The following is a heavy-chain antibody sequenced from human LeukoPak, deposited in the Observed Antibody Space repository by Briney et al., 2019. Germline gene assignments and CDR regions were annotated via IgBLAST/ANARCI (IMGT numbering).Heavy chain of an antibody. J-gene: IGHJ4*02. Sequence: SETLSLTCAVYGGSFKDNYWSWIRQPPGKGLEWIGSMYHSGSTSYNPSLKSRVTISVDTSKNQLSLKLSSVTAADTAVYYCARDRCSSTSCYYGVDYWGQGTLVTVSS. CDR1: GGSFKDNY. D-gene: IGHD2-2*01. CDR2: MYHSGST. CDR3: ARDRCSSTSCYYGVDY. V-gene: IGHV4-34*01.